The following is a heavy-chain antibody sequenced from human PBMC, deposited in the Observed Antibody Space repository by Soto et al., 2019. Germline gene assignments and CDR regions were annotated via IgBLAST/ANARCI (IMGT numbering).Heavy chain of an antibody. CDR2: IYYSGST. CDR1: GGSISSYY. D-gene: IGHD2-2*03. V-gene: IGHV4-59*01. Sequence: SETLSLTCTVSGGSISSYYWSWIRQPPGKGLEWIGYIYYSGSTNYSPSLKRRVTMSVDPSKDHFSLKLISVTTADPALSFCAREGNLGRWIQPLDSWGQGTLVTVSP. CDR3: AREGNLGRWIQPLDS. J-gene: IGHJ4*02.